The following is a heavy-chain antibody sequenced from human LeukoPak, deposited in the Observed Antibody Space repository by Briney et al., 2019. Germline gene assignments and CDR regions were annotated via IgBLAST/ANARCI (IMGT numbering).Heavy chain of an antibody. V-gene: IGHV3-74*01. J-gene: IGHJ4*02. CDR1: GFSFSGHW. CDR3: ARGPNSNWSGLDF. CDR2: ISPTGSTT. D-gene: IGHD6-6*01. Sequence: GGSLRLSCTAPGFSFSGHWMHWARQLPGKGLVWVSRISPTGSTTSYADSVKGRFTVSRDNAKNTLYLQVSNLRAEDTAVYYCARGPNSNWSGLDFWGQGTLLTVSS.